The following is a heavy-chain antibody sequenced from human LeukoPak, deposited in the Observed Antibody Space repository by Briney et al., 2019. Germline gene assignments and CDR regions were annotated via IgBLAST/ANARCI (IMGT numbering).Heavy chain of an antibody. CDR2: IRIPTGAL. D-gene: IGHD3-22*01. V-gene: IGHV3-48*01. J-gene: IGHJ4*02. CDR3: VRGKLVYYYDNSGYFDS. CDR1: GFSFSSYT. Sequence: GGSLRLSCAASGFSFSSYTMNWVRQAPGKGLEWLSYIRIPTGALYYADSVKGRFTISRDNAKNSLYLQMNNLRAEDTAVYYCVRGKLVYYYDNSGYFDSWGRGTPVTVSS.